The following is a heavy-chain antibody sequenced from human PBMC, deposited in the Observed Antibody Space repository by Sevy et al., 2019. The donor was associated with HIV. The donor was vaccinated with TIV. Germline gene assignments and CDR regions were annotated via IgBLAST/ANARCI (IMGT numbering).Heavy chain of an antibody. CDR1: GGSISSYY. CDR3: ARDPITVAPYFDY. J-gene: IGHJ4*02. CDR2: INYSGST. D-gene: IGHD6-19*01. V-gene: IGHV4-59*01. Sequence: SETLSLTCTVSGGSISSYYCSWIRQPPGKGLEWIGYINYSGSTTYNPSLTGRVTISIDTSKNQFSLKLTSVTAADTAVYYCARDPITVAPYFDYWSQGTLVTVSS.